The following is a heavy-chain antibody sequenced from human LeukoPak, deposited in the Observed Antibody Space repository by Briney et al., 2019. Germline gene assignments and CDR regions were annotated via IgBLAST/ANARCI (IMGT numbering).Heavy chain of an antibody. D-gene: IGHD6-19*01. Sequence: PGGSLRLSCAASGFTFSSYAMSWIRQAPGKGLEWVSAISGSGGNTYYADSVKGRFTISRDNSKNTLYLQMNSLGAEDTAIYYCAKDGSSASYKGDYFDYWGQGTLVTVSS. CDR2: ISGSGGNT. CDR1: GFTFSSYA. J-gene: IGHJ4*02. V-gene: IGHV3-23*01. CDR3: AKDGSSASYKGDYFDY.